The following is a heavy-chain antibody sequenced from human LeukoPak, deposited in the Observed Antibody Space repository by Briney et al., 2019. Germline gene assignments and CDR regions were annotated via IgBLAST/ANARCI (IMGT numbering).Heavy chain of an antibody. V-gene: IGHV4-39*01. Sequence: SETLSLTCTVSGGSISSSSYYWGWIRQPPGKGLEWFGSIYYSGSTYYNPSLKSRVTISVDTSKNQFSLKLSSVTAADTAVYYCARRSDSRYLYYFDYWGQGTLVTVSS. CDR3: ARRSDSRYLYYFDY. J-gene: IGHJ4*02. CDR1: GGSISSSSYY. CDR2: IYYSGST. D-gene: IGHD2-15*01.